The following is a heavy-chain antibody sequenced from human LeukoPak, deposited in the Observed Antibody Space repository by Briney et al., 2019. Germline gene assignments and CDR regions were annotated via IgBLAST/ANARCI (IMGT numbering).Heavy chain of an antibody. D-gene: IGHD5-24*01. V-gene: IGHV3-21*04. Sequence: PSETLSLTCAVSGGSISSSNWWSWVRQPPGKGLEWVSSISSSSSYIYYADSVKGRFTISRDNAKNTLYLQMNSLRADDTAVYYCAKSGYNRFDYWGQGTLVTVSS. CDR2: ISSSSSYI. J-gene: IGHJ4*02. CDR3: AKSGYNRFDY. CDR1: GGSISSSN.